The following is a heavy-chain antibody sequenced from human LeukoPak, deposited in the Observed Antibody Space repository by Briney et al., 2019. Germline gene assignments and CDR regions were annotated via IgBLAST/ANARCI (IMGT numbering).Heavy chain of an antibody. V-gene: IGHV1-8*01. CDR1: GYTLTEVS. D-gene: IGHD5-18*01. CDR3: ARGIQLWLVRRWEVGAFDI. Sequence: ASVKVSCKVSGYTLTEVSIHWVRQATGQGLEWMGWMNPNSGNTGYAQKFQGRVTMTRDMSTSTVYMELSSLRSEDTAVYYCARGIQLWLVRRWEVGAFDIWGQGTMVTVSS. J-gene: IGHJ3*02. CDR2: MNPNSGNT.